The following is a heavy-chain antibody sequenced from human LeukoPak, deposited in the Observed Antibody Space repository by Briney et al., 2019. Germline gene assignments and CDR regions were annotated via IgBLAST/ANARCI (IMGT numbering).Heavy chain of an antibody. CDR3: ARRQTYFDY. CDR2: IYYSGST. Sequence: PSETLSLTCTVSGGSISPYFWSWIRQPPGKGLEWIGYIYYSGSTNYNPSLKSRVTISVDTSKNQFSLKLSSVTAADTDVYYCARRQTYFDYWGQGTLVTVSS. J-gene: IGHJ4*02. CDR1: GGSISPYF. V-gene: IGHV4-59*08.